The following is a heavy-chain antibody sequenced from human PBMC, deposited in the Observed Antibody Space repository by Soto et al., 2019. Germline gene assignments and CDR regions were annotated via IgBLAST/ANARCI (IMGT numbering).Heavy chain of an antibody. CDR1: GYTFTSYY. Sequence: ASVKVSCKASGYTFTSYYMHWVRQAPGQGLEWMGWMNPNSGNTGYAQKFQGRVTMTRNTSISTAYMELSSLRSEDTAVYYCARGDFLRWYRYFQHWGQGTLVTVSS. CDR3: ARGDFLRWYRYFQH. CDR2: MNPNSGNT. V-gene: IGHV1-8*02. D-gene: IGHD3-3*01. J-gene: IGHJ1*01.